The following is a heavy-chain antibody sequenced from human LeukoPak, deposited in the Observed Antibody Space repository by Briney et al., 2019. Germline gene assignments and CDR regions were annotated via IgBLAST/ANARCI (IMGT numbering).Heavy chain of an antibody. V-gene: IGHV4-39*01. D-gene: IGHD4-17*01. CDR2: IYYSGST. CDR1: GGSISSSSYY. J-gene: IGHJ4*02. Sequence: SATLSLTCTVSGGSISSSSYYWGWIRQPPGKGLEWIGSIYYSGSTYYNPSLKSRVTISVDTSKNQFSLKLSSVTAADTAVYYCASRGNDYGDYWADYWGQGTLVTVSS. CDR3: ASRGNDYGDYWADY.